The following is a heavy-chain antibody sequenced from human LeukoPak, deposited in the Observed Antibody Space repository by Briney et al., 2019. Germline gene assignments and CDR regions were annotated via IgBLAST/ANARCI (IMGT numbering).Heavy chain of an antibody. Sequence: GASVKVSFTASGYTFTGYYMNWVRQAPGQGLEWMGRINPNSGGTKYAQKFQGRVTMTRDTSINTAYMELSRLRSDDTAVYYCAREDSNPKYYYYYGMDVWGQGTTVTVSS. J-gene: IGHJ6*02. CDR3: AREDSNPKYYYYYGMDV. CDR1: GYTFTGYY. CDR2: INPNSGGT. V-gene: IGHV1-2*06. D-gene: IGHD4-11*01.